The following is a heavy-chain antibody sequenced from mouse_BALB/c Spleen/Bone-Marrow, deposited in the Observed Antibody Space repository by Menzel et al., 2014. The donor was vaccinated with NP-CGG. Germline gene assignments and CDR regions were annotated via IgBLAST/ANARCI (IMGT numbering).Heavy chain of an antibody. V-gene: IGHV4-1*02. CDR2: INPDSSTI. J-gene: IGHJ2*01. CDR3: ARHGYYGKGDY. CDR1: GFDFSRYW. D-gene: IGHD2-1*01. Sequence: EVKLEESGGGLVQPGGSLKLSCAASGFDFSRYWMSWVRQAPGKGLEWIGEINPDSSTINYTPSLKDKFIISRDNAKNTLYLQMSKVRSEDTALYYCARHGYYGKGDYWGQGTPLTVSS.